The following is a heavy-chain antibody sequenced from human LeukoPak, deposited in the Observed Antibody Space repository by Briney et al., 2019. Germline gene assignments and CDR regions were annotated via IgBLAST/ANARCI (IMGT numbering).Heavy chain of an antibody. V-gene: IGHV3-23*01. CDR1: GFTFVSYA. D-gene: IGHD3-10*01. Sequence: GGSLRLSCAASGFTFVSYAMSWVRQVPGKGLEWVSAISGSGSDTYYADSVKGRFTISRDNSKSTLYLQMNSLRAEDTAIYYCAKDLGGEGGSGFPGYWGRGTLVTVSS. CDR2: ISGSGSDT. J-gene: IGHJ4*02. CDR3: AKDLGGEGGSGFPGY.